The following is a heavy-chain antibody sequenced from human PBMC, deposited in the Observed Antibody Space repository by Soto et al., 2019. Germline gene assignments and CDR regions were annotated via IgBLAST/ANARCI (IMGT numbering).Heavy chain of an antibody. V-gene: IGHV1-18*04. J-gene: IGHJ6*02. CDR3: ARDQRYCSGGSCLNDYGMDV. CDR1: GYTFTSYG. Sequence: ASVKVSCKASGYTFTSYGISWVRQAPGQGLEWMGWISAYNGNTNYAQKLQGRVTMTTDTSTSTAYMELRSLGSDDTAVYYCARDQRYCSGGSCLNDYGMDVWGQGTTVTVSS. D-gene: IGHD2-15*01. CDR2: ISAYNGNT.